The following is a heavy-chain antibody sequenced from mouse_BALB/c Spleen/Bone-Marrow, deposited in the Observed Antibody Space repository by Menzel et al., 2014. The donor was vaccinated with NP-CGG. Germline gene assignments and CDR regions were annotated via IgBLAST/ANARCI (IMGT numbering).Heavy chain of an antibody. Sequence: QVQLKESGAELVRPGVSVKISCKGSGYTFTDYAIHWVTQSHAKSLEWIGLISGYYGDAIYNQKFKGKATMTVDKSSSTAYMDLARLTSEDSAIYYCARSGKVRNAMDYWGQGTSVTVSS. V-gene: IGHV1S137*01. J-gene: IGHJ4*01. CDR1: GYTFTDYA. CDR2: ISGYYGDA. D-gene: IGHD2-14*01. CDR3: ARSGKVRNAMDY.